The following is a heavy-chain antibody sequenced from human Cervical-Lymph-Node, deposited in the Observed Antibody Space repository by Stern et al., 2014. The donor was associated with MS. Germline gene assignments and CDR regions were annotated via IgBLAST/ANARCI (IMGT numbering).Heavy chain of an antibody. J-gene: IGHJ4*02. CDR2: MYATGGS. D-gene: IGHD3-16*02. CDR3: ARVMGFSLTSYFDN. V-gene: IGHV4-61*02. Sequence: QVQLQESGPRLVKPSQTLSLTCTVSGGSIRSGGFYCTWVRQPAGKGPEWIGRMYATGGSTYNPSLQSRATIAVDTSKNQFSLTLGSVTAADTAVYYCARVMGFSLTSYFDNWGQGALVTVS. CDR1: GGSIRSGGFY.